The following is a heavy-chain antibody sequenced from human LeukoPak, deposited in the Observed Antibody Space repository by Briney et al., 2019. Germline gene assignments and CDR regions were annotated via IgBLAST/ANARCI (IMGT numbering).Heavy chain of an antibody. V-gene: IGHV3-23*01. CDR1: GFTFSSYA. CDR3: AKIGGDYDYVWGSYRYGYFDY. Sequence: GGSLRLSCAASGFTFSSYAMSWVRQAPGKGLERVSAISGSGGSTYYADSVKGRFTISRDNSKNTLYLQMNSLRAEDTAVYYCAKIGGDYDYVWGSYRYGYFDYWGQGTLVTVSS. J-gene: IGHJ4*02. D-gene: IGHD3-16*02. CDR2: ISGSGGST.